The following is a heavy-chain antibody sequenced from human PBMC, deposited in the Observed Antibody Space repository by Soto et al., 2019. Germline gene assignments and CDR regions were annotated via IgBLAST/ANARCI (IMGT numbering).Heavy chain of an antibody. D-gene: IGHD6-13*01. J-gene: IGHJ5*02. CDR1: GGSISSYY. CDR2: IYYSGST. V-gene: IGHV4-59*01. CDR3: ARDPGIAAAGPGGFDP. Sequence: SETLSLTCTVSGGSISSYYWSWIRQPPGKGLEWIGYIYYSGSTNYNPSLKSRVTISVDTSKNQFSLKLSSVTAADAAVYYCARDPGIAAAGPGGFDPWGQGTLVTVSS.